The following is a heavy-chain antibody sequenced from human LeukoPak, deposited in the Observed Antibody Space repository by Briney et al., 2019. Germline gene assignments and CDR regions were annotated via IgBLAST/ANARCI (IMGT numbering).Heavy chain of an antibody. CDR1: GYTFTTYF. Sequence: ASVKVSCKASGYTFTTYFLHWVRQAPGQGLEWMGWISAYNGNTNYAQKLQGRVTMTTDTSTSTAYMELRSLRSDDTAMYYCARRSGYCSSTSCSPGDYWGQGTLVTVSS. D-gene: IGHD2-2*01. CDR2: ISAYNGNT. CDR3: ARRSGYCSSTSCSPGDY. J-gene: IGHJ4*02. V-gene: IGHV1-18*04.